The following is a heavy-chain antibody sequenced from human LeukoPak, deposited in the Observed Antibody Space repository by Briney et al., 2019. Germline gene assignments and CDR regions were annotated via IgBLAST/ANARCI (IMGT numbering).Heavy chain of an antibody. V-gene: IGHV3-48*04. CDR3: ARSSGGGVGIYYYGMDV. Sequence: PGGSLRLSCAASGFTFSSYSMNWVRQAPGKGLEWVSYISGSGSTTYYADSVKGRFTISRDNAKKSLSLETNTLRAEDTAVHYCARSSGGGVGIYYYGMDVWGQGTTVTVPS. CDR1: GFTFSSYS. J-gene: IGHJ6*02. D-gene: IGHD2-8*02. CDR2: ISGSGSTT.